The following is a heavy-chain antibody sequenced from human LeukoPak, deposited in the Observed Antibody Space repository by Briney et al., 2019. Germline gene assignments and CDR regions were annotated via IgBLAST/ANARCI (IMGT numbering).Heavy chain of an antibody. CDR3: ARGRPPYYDFWSGYLSYYYYMAV. V-gene: IGHV4-34*01. J-gene: IGHJ6*03. Sequence: SETLSLTCAVYGGSFSGYYWSWIRQPPGKGLEWIGEINHSGSTNYNPSLKSRVTISVDTSKNQFSLKLSSVTAADTAVYYCARGRPPYYDFWSGYLSYYYYMAVWGKGTTVTVSS. CDR2: INHSGST. CDR1: GGSFSGYY. D-gene: IGHD3-3*01.